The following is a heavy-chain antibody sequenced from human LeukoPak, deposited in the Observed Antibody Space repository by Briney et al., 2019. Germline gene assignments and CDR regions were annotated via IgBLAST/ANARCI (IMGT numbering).Heavy chain of an antibody. CDR3: ARRVGAGELYYYYMDV. CDR1: GYTFTSYG. V-gene: IGHV1-18*01. J-gene: IGHJ6*03. Sequence: ASVKVSCKASGYTFTSYGISWVRQAPGQGLEWMGWISAYNGNTNYAQKLQGRVTMTTDTSTSTAYMELRSLRSDDTAVYYCARRVGAGELYYYYMDVWGKGTTVTVSS. D-gene: IGHD1-26*01. CDR2: ISAYNGNT.